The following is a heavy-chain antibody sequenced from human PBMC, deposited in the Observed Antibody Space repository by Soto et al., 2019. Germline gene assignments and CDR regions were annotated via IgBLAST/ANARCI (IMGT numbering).Heavy chain of an antibody. V-gene: IGHV3-21*01. CDR3: ARVPNYDFWSGYPRDRYYYGMDV. D-gene: IGHD3-3*01. CDR2: ISSSSSYI. CDR1: GFTFSSYS. J-gene: IGHJ6*02. Sequence: LRLSCAASGFTFSSYSMNWVRQAPGKWLEWVSSISSSSSYIYYADSVKGRFTISRDNAKNSLYLQMNSLRAEDTAVYYCARVPNYDFWSGYPRDRYYYGMDVWGQGTTVTVSS.